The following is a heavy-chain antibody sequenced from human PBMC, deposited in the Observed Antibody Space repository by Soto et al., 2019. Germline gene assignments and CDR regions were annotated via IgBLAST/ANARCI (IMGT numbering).Heavy chain of an antibody. V-gene: IGHV3-48*02. CDR1: GFTFGTYS. CDR2: ISYDSDTI. Sequence: VGSLRLCCAVSGFTFGTYSMNWVRQAAGKGLEWIAYISYDSDTIQYADSVKGRFTISRDNAKNSLYLQMNSLRDEDTAVYYCARLYHDYVWGRGTTVTVSS. D-gene: IGHD3-3*01. J-gene: IGHJ6*02. CDR3: ARLYHDYV.